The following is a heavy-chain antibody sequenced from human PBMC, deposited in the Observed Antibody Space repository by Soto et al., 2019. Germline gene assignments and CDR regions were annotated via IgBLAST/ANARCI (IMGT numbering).Heavy chain of an antibody. V-gene: IGHV3-33*01. D-gene: IGHD3-3*01. CDR2: IWYDGSNK. Sequence: GGSLRLSCAASGFTFSSHGMHWVRQAPGKGLEWVAVIWYDGSNKYYADSVKGRFTISRDNSKNTLYLQMNSLRAEDTAVYYCARDDGIYDFWSGYYLGSGMDVWGQATTVTVSS. CDR1: GFTFSSHG. J-gene: IGHJ6*02. CDR3: ARDDGIYDFWSGYYLGSGMDV.